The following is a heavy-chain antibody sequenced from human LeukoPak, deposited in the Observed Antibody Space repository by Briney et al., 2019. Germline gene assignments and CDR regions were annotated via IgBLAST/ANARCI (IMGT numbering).Heavy chain of an antibody. CDR3: VEEIPVGVALDI. D-gene: IGHD3-16*01. V-gene: IGHV3-43*01. CDR1: GFTFDDYT. Sequence: GGSLRLSCAASGFTFDDYTMHWVRQAPGKGLEWVSLITWDGGSTDYGDSVKGRFTISRDNIKNSLYLQMSSLRAEDTALYYCVEEIPVGVALDIWGQGTMVTVSS. CDR2: ITWDGGST. J-gene: IGHJ3*02.